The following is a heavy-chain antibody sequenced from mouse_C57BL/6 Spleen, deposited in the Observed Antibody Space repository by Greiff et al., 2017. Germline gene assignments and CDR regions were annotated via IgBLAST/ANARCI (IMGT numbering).Heavy chain of an antibody. V-gene: IGHV1-61*01. Sequence: VQLQQPGAELVRPGSSVKLSCKASGFTFTSYWMAWANQRPGQGLEWIGNIYPSDSETHYNHKFKDKATLTVDKSSSTAYMQLSSLTSEDSAVYYCARGTTVVAPGCWGQGTTLTVAS. J-gene: IGHJ2*01. CDR3: ARGTTVVAPGC. D-gene: IGHD1-1*01. CDR2: IYPSDSET. CDR1: GFTFTSYW.